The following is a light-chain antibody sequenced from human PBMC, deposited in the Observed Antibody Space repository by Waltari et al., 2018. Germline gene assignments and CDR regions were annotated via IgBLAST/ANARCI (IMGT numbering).Light chain of an antibody. CDR3: NSRDSTTKHLV. V-gene: IGLV3-19*01. J-gene: IGLJ2*01. CDR1: SLRRTY. Sequence: SSALTQHPALSVALVQTVSITSQGDSLRRTYASSYEEKQGQAPLIVTDGKNKRPSGIPDRFSGSSSGDTASLTITGFQAEDEADYYCNSRDSTTKHLVFGGGTKLTVL. CDR2: GKN.